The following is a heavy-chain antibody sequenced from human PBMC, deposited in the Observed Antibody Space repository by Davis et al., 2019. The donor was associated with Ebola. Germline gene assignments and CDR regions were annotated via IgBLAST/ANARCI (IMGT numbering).Heavy chain of an antibody. D-gene: IGHD3-3*01. J-gene: IGHJ4*02. CDR1: GGSISSYY. CDR2: VYYSGTT. V-gene: IGHV4-59*01. Sequence: ESLKISCTVSGGSISSYYWSWIRQPPGKGLEWIGFVYYSGTTNYNPSLKSRITISVDTSKNQFSLELTSATAADTAVYYCARSGAMYGVLIPSHFDYWGQGTLVTVSS. CDR3: ARSGAMYGVLIPSHFDY.